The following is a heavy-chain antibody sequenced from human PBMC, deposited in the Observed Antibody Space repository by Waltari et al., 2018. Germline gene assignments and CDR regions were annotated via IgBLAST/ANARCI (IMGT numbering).Heavy chain of an antibody. CDR3: ARKRARSGSYHREYYFDY. CDR2: IIPIFGTA. V-gene: IGHV1-69*13. D-gene: IGHD1-26*01. Sequence: QVQLVQSGAEVKKPGSSVKVSCKASGGTFSSYAISWVRQAPGQGLEWMGGIIPIFGTANYAQKFQGRVTITADESTSTAYMELSSLRSEDTAVYYCARKRARSGSYHREYYFDYWGQGTLVTVSS. J-gene: IGHJ4*02. CDR1: GGTFSSYA.